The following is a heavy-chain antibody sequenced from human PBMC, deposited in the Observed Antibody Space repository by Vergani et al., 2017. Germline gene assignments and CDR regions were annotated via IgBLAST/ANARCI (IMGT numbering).Heavy chain of an antibody. V-gene: IGHV3-21*01. J-gene: IGHJ3*02. CDR1: GFTFSSYS. Sequence: EVQLVESGGGLVKPGGSLRLSCAASGFTFSSYSMNWVRQAPGKGLEWVSSISSSSSYIYYADSVKGRFTISRDNAKNSLYLQMNSLRAEDTAVYYCARIRWSPRGAFDIWGQGTMVTVSS. CDR3: ARIRWSPRGAFDI. CDR2: ISSSSSYI. D-gene: IGHD4-23*01.